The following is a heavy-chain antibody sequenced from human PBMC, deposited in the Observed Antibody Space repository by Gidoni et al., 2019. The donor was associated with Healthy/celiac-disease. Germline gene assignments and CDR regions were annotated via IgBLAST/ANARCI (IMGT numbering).Heavy chain of an antibody. CDR1: GFPFSDYY. CDR2: ISSSSSYT. CDR3: ARIGGYGDYDGRAFDI. Sequence: QVQLVESGGGLVKPGGSLRLSCAASGFPFSDYYMSWIRQAPGKGLEWVSYISSSSSYTNYADSVKGRFTISRDNAKNSLYLQMNSLRAEDTAVYYCARIGGYGDYDGRAFDIWGQGTMVTVSS. J-gene: IGHJ3*02. V-gene: IGHV3-11*05. D-gene: IGHD4-17*01.